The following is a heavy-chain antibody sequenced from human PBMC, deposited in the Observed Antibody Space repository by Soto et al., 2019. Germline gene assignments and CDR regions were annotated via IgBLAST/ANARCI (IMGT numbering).Heavy chain of an antibody. CDR1: GGSFSGYY. Sequence: QVQLQQWGAGLLKPSETLSLTCAVYGGSFSGYYWSWIRQPPGKGLEWIGEINHSGSTNYNPSLKSRVTISVDTSKNQFSLKLSSVTAADTAVYYCARDRPGNSPTASPLDGMDVWGQGTTVIVSS. D-gene: IGHD1-1*01. V-gene: IGHV4-34*01. J-gene: IGHJ6*02. CDR2: INHSGST. CDR3: ARDRPGNSPTASPLDGMDV.